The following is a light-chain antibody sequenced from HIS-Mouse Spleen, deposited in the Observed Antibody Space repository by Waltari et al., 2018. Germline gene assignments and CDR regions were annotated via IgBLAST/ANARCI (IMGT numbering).Light chain of an antibody. J-gene: IGLJ1*01. Sequence: QSVLTQPPSASGTPGQRVTISCSGSSSNIGSNTVNWYQQLPGTAPKLLLYSNNQRPSGVPARFSGSKSGTSASLAISGLQSEDEADYYCAAWDDSLNGNYVFGTGTKVTVL. V-gene: IGLV1-44*01. CDR2: SNN. CDR3: AAWDDSLNGNYV. CDR1: SSNIGSNT.